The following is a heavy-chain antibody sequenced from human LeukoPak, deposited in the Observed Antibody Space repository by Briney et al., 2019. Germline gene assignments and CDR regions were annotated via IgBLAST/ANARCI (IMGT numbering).Heavy chain of an antibody. V-gene: IGHV4-61*02. J-gene: IGHJ6*03. Sequence: SETLSLTCTVSGGSIGSGSYYWTWLRQPAGKGLEWIGRFYAGGSTNYNPSLRSRVTISLDMSKNQFSLKMSSVAAADTAVYYCVRVPTTVDNYYMDVWGKGTTVTVSS. CDR2: FYAGGST. CDR1: GGSIGSGSYY. D-gene: IGHD4-11*01. CDR3: VRVPTTVDNYYMDV.